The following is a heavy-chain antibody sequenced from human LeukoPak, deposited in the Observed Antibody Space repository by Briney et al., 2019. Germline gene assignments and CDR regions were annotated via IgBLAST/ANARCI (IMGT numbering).Heavy chain of an antibody. CDR3: ARQGPTWPFDY. J-gene: IGHJ4*02. V-gene: IGHV6-1*01. CDR1: GDSVSSNTAA. D-gene: IGHD5-24*01. Sequence: SQTPSLTCDISGDSVSSNTAAWNWIRQSPSIGLEWLGRTYYRSKWYNEYAVSVRSRISLNPDTSRNQFSLQLNSVTPDDTAIYYCARQGPTWPFDYWGQGTLVTVSS. CDR2: TYYRSKWYN.